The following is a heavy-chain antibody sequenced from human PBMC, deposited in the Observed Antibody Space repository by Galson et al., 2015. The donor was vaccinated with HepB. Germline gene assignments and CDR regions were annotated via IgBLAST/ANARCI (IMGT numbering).Heavy chain of an antibody. CDR2: ISSSSSYI. Sequence: SLRLSCAASGFTFSSYSMNWVRQAPGKGLEWVSSISSSSSYIYYADSVKGRFTISRDNAKNSLYLQMNSLRAEDTAVYYCAREHGIPYYYGSGSYYNGGVDVWGQGTTVTVSS. CDR1: GFTFSSYS. V-gene: IGHV3-21*01. D-gene: IGHD3-10*01. CDR3: AREHGIPYYYGSGSYYNGGVDV. J-gene: IGHJ6*02.